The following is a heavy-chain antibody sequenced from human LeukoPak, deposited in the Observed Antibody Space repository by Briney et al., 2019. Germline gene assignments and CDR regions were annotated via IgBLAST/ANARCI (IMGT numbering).Heavy chain of an antibody. CDR3: ATAQRAVVVPNDAFDI. CDR1: GYTLTELS. Sequence: ASVKVSCKVSGYTLTELSMHWVRQAPGKGLEWMGGFDSEDGETIYAQKFQGRVTMTEDTSTDTAYMELSSLRSEDTAVYYCATAQRAVVVPNDAFDIWGQGTMVTVSS. CDR2: FDSEDGET. J-gene: IGHJ3*02. D-gene: IGHD3-22*01. V-gene: IGHV1-24*01.